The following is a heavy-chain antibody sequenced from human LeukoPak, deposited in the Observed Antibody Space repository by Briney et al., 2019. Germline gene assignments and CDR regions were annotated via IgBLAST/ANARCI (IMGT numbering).Heavy chain of an antibody. Sequence: ASVKVSCKASGYTFTSYGISWVRQAPGQGLEWMGWISAYNGNTNYAQKLQGRVTMTTDTSTSTAYMELRSLRSDDTAVYYCASAPSSHYDSSGQFGYWGQGTLVTVSS. CDR1: GYTFTSYG. CDR3: ASAPSSHYDSSGQFGY. J-gene: IGHJ4*02. V-gene: IGHV1-18*01. CDR2: ISAYNGNT. D-gene: IGHD3-22*01.